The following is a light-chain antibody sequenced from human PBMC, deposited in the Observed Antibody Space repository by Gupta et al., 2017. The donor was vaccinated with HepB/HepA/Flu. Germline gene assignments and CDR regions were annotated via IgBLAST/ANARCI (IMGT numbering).Light chain of an antibody. Sequence: QSALTQPASVSGSPGPSITIACTGTSSDVGNYNLASWYQHHPGKAPILMIYDVSKRPSGVSNRFSGSKSGNTASLTISGRQAEDEADYYCSSYTGSNTLVFGGGTKLTVL. J-gene: IGLJ2*01. CDR3: SSYTGSNTLV. CDR2: DVS. CDR1: SSDVGNYNL. V-gene: IGLV2-23*02.